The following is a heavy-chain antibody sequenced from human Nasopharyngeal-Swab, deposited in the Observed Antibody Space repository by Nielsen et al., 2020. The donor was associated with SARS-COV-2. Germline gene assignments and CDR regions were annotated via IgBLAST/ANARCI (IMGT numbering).Heavy chain of an antibody. D-gene: IGHD3-10*01. CDR2: IKQDGSEK. CDR1: GFTFRDYW. CDR3: ARVGGRTSPMGS. J-gene: IGHJ4*02. Sequence: VGSLRLSCVASGFTFRDYWMIWVRQAPAKGLEWVASIKQDGSEKNYVDSVKGRFTISRDNAKNSLFLQMDSLRTEDTAFYYCARVGGRTSPMGSWGQGTLVTVSS. V-gene: IGHV3-7*01.